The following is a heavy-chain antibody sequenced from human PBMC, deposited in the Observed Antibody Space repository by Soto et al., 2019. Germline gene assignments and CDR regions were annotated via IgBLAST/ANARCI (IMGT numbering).Heavy chain of an antibody. Sequence: EVQLVESGGGLIQPGGSLRLSCAASGFTFNSYSMNWVRQAPGKGLEWVSYISVDSGTKIYADSVKGRFTISRDNAKNSLYIPMDSLGGGDTAEYYCAGDRIYSFDYWGQGTLVTVSS. V-gene: IGHV3-48*01. D-gene: IGHD4-4*01. CDR1: GFTFNSYS. CDR3: AGDRIYSFDY. J-gene: IGHJ4*02. CDR2: ISVDSGTK.